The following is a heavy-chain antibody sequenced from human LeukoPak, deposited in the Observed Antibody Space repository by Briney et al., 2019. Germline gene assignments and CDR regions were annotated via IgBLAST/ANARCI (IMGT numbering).Heavy chain of an antibody. D-gene: IGHD6-13*01. Sequence: SQTLSLTCDISGDSVSANSAAWNWIRRSPSRGLEWLGRTYYRSKWYNDYAVSVKSRITINPDTSKNQFSLQLSSVTPEDTAVYYCARENKDSSTWYYNWFDPWGPGTLVTVSS. CDR2: TYYRSKWYN. J-gene: IGHJ5*02. CDR3: ARENKDSSTWYYNWFDP. V-gene: IGHV6-1*01. CDR1: GDSVSANSAA.